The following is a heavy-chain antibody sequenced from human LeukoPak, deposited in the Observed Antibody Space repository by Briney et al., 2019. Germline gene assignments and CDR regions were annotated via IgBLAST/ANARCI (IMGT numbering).Heavy chain of an antibody. J-gene: IGHJ4*02. CDR3: VKDLRSDFMGVLSRYLSY. D-gene: IGHD2/OR15-2a*01. CDR1: GFTFSSYA. Sequence: PGGSLRLSCEASGFTFSSYAMSWVRQAPGKGLKWVSVIRGSGDSTYYADSVEGRCTISRDNSKDALYLQMSSLRAEDTAVYLCVKDLRSDFMGVLSRYLSYWGQGTLVTVSS. V-gene: IGHV3-23*01. CDR2: IRGSGDST.